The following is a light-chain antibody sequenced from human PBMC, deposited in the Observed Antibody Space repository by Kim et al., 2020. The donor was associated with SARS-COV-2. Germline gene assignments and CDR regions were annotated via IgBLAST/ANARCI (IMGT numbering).Light chain of an antibody. CDR3: QVWDTSRDKIL. CDR1: NIGIKS. V-gene: IGLV3-21*04. CDR2: NND. J-gene: IGLJ3*02. Sequence: SYELTQPPSASVAPGKTARITCGGTNIGIKSVHWYQQKPGQAPELFMYNNDDRPSGIPERFSGSNSGNTDTLTISRVEAGDGADYYCQVWDTSRDKILFG.